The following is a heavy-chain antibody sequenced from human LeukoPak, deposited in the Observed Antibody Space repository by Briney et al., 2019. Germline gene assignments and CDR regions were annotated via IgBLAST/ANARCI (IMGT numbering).Heavy chain of an antibody. D-gene: IGHD2-2*01. CDR1: GGSISSSKW. V-gene: IGHV4-4*02. J-gene: IGHJ5*02. Sequence: TSETLSLTCAVAGGSISSSKWWNWVRQPPGKGLEWIGEIYHRVTTNYTPSLKSRVTISVDKSKNQLSLKLISVTAADTAVYYCARDLRFCSDTRCSDWFDPWGQGTLVTVSS. CDR2: IYHRVTT. CDR3: ARDLRFCSDTRCSDWFDP.